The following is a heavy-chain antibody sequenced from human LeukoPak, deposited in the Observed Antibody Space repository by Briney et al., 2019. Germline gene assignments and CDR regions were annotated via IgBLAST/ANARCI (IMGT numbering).Heavy chain of an antibody. CDR1: GYSISSGYY. V-gene: IGHV4-38-2*02. Sequence: SETLSLTCSVSGYSISSGYYWDWIRQPPGKGLEWIGSIYHTGSTYYNPSLKSRVTISVDTSRNQFSLKLSSVTAADTAVYYCARDIAARNYYHYYMDVWGKGTTVTVSS. CDR3: ARDIAARNYYHYYMDV. CDR2: IYHTGST. J-gene: IGHJ6*03. D-gene: IGHD6-6*01.